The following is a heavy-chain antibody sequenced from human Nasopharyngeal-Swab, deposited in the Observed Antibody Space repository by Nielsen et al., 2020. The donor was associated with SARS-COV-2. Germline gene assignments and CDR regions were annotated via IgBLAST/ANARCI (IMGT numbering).Heavy chain of an antibody. Sequence: GESLKISCKGSGYSFTSYWIGWVRQMPGKGLEWMGIIYPGDSDTRYSPSFQGQVTISADKSISTAYLQWSSLKASDTAMYYCARVYCSGGSCVDWFDPWGQGTLVTVSS. CDR2: IYPGDSDT. CDR3: ARVYCSGGSCVDWFDP. D-gene: IGHD2-15*01. CDR1: GYSFTSYW. J-gene: IGHJ5*02. V-gene: IGHV5-51*01.